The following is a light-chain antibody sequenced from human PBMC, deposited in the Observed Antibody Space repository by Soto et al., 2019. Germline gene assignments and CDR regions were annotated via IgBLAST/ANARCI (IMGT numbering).Light chain of an antibody. V-gene: IGKV3-20*01. CDR3: QQYGSSPPNT. J-gene: IGKJ4*01. CDR2: GAS. CDR1: QSLSSYY. Sequence: EIVLTQSPGTLSLSPGERATLSCRASQSLSSYYLAWYQQKPGQAPRLLIYGASSRATGIPDRFSGSASGTDSTLTISRLEPDDFAVYYCQQYGSSPPNTFGGGTKVDIK.